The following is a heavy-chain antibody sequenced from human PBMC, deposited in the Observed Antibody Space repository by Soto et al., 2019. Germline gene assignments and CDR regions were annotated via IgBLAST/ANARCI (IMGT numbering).Heavy chain of an antibody. V-gene: IGHV4-39*01. J-gene: IGHJ5*02. D-gene: IGHD3-22*01. CDR2: IYYSGST. CDR1: GGSISSSSYY. CDR3: ARLDYYDSSGIPNWFDP. Sequence: QLQLQESGPGLVKPSETLSLTCTVSGGSISSSSYYWGWIRQPPGKGLEWIGSIYYSGSTYYNPSLKSRVTISLDTSKNQFSLKLSSVTAADTAVYYCARLDYYDSSGIPNWFDPWGQGTLVTVSS.